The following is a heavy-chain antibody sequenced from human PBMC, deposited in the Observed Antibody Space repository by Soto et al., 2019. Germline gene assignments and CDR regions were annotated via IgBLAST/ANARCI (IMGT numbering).Heavy chain of an antibody. D-gene: IGHD4-17*01. CDR1: GFSFSSYT. V-gene: IGHV3-23*01. CDR3: RVHGENRDGFDI. Sequence: GGSLRLSCAASGFSFSSYTMSWVRQAPGKGLEWVSGLSGSGSSTYYADSVEGRFTISRDNSKNTLYLQMDSLRPEDTAVYYCRVHGENRDGFDIWGQGTMVTVSS. J-gene: IGHJ3*02. CDR2: LSGSGSST.